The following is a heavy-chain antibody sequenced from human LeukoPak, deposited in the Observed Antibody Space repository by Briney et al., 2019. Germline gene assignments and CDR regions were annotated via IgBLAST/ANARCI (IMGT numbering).Heavy chain of an antibody. V-gene: IGHV3-7*01. CDR2: IKQDGGDK. Sequence: GGSLRLSCAASGFTFSDYWMSWVRQAPGKGLEWVANIKQDGGDKYYVDSVKGRFTISRDNSKHSLHLQMNTLRAEDPAVYYCAKAGYGSGSSSFDQWGQGTLVTVSS. CDR3: AKAGYGSGSSSFDQ. CDR1: GFTFSDYW. J-gene: IGHJ4*02. D-gene: IGHD3-10*01.